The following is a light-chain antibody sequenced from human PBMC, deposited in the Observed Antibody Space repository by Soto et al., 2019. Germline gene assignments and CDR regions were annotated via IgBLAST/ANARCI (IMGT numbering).Light chain of an antibody. Sequence: QSALTQPASVSGSPGQSITISCTGTSSDVGGYNFVSWYQQHPGKAPKLMIYDVTGRPSGVSNRFSGSKSGNTASLTISGLQAEDEADYYCSSYTISNLYVFGPGTKLTVL. CDR3: SSYTISNLYV. J-gene: IGLJ1*01. CDR1: SSDVGGYNF. V-gene: IGLV2-14*01. CDR2: DVT.